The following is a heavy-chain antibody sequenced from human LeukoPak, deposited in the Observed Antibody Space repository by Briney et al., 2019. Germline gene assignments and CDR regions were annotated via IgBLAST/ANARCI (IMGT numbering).Heavy chain of an antibody. V-gene: IGHV3-30*03. CDR3: ARARTYYYDSSGPDAFDI. J-gene: IGHJ3*02. Sequence: GGSLRLSCAASGFTFSSYGMHWVRQAPGKGLEWVAVISYDGSNKYYADSVKGRFTISRDNSKNTLYLQMNSLRAEDTAVYYCARARTYYYDSSGPDAFDIWGQGTMVTVSS. CDR1: GFTFSSYG. D-gene: IGHD3-22*01. CDR2: ISYDGSNK.